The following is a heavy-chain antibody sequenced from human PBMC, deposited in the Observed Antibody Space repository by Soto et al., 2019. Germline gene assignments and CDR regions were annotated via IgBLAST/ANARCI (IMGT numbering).Heavy chain of an antibody. CDR1: AFTFTSHA. J-gene: IGHJ4*02. CDR2: MSHDGTNK. D-gene: IGHD5-12*01. CDR3: ARDQGGEDGYIFVFDF. Sequence: PGGSLRLSCSLSAFTFTSHAIHWVHQAPGKGPEWVAVMSHDGTNKYYDDSVKGRFTISGDSSKTTLYLQMNNLRPEDSGVYYCARDQGGEDGYIFVFDFWRPGNLVTGSS. V-gene: IGHV3-30-3*01.